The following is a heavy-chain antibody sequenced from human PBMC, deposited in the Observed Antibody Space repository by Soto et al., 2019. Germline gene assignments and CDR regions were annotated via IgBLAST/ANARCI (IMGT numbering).Heavy chain of an antibody. V-gene: IGHV1-69*02. CDR2: IIPILGIA. D-gene: IGHD4-17*01. J-gene: IGHJ3*02. CDR3: ARLWPHTEEDI. Sequence: QVQLVQSGAEVKKPGSSVKVSCKASGGTFSSYTISWVRQAPGQGLEWMGRIIPILGIANYAQKFQGRVTSTADKSTRPAYMELSSLRSEDTAVYYCARLWPHTEEDIWGQGTMVTVSS. CDR1: GGTFSSYT.